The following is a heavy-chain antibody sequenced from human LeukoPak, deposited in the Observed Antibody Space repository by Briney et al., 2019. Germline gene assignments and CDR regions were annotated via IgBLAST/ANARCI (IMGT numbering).Heavy chain of an antibody. J-gene: IGHJ4*02. Sequence: SETLSLTCTVSGGSISSYYWSWIRQPPGKGLEWIGYIYYGGSTNYNPSLKSRVTISVDTSKNQFSLKLSSATAADTAVYYRARLYDFWSGTDYWGQGTLVTVSS. D-gene: IGHD3-3*01. V-gene: IGHV4-59*01. CDR1: GGSISSYY. CDR3: ARLYDFWSGTDY. CDR2: IYYGGST.